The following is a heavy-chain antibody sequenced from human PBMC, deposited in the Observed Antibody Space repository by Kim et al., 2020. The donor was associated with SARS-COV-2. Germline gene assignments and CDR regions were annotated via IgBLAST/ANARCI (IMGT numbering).Heavy chain of an antibody. CDR3: AREGAYSSSWYRGASLGTFDY. V-gene: IGHV3-11*06. D-gene: IGHD6-13*01. Sequence: FTISRDNAKNSLYLQMNSLRAEDTAVYYCAREGAYSSSWYRGASLGTFDYWGQGTLVTVSS. J-gene: IGHJ4*02.